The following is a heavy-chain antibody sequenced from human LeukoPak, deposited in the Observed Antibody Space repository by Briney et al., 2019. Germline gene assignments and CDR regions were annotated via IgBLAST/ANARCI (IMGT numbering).Heavy chain of an antibody. D-gene: IGHD3-10*01. CDR1: GFTFSSYG. Sequence: GGSLRLSGAASGFTFSSYGMHWVRQAPGKGLEWVAVIWYDGSNKYYADSVKGRFTISRDNSKNTLYLQMNSLRAEDTAVYYCAREIRSDYYGSGKVVDYWGQGTLVTVSS. CDR2: IWYDGSNK. CDR3: AREIRSDYYGSGKVVDY. V-gene: IGHV3-33*01. J-gene: IGHJ4*02.